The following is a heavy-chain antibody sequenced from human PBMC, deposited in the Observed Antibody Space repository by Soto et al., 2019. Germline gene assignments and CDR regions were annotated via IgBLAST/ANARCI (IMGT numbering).Heavy chain of an antibody. D-gene: IGHD5-18*01. CDR2: IYYSGST. CDR3: ARLVGYSYGTGYYFDY. J-gene: IGHJ4*02. V-gene: IGHV4-39*01. CDR1: GGSISSSSYY. Sequence: SETLSLTCPVSGGSISSSSYYWGWIRQPPGKGLEWIGSIYYSGSTYYNPSLKSRVTISVDTSKNQFSLKLSSVTAADTAVYYCARLVGYSYGTGYYFDYWGQGTLVTVSS.